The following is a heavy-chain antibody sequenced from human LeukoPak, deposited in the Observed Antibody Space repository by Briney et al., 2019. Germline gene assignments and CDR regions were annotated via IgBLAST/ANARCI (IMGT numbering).Heavy chain of an antibody. Sequence: GASVKVSCKASGYTFTIYYVHWVRQAPGQGLEWMGIIHPSGGSTNYAQKFQGRVTLTRDTSTSTVYMDLSSLTSEDTAVYYCARDLVAGHYWGQGTLVTVSS. CDR2: IHPSGGST. CDR1: GYTFTIYY. CDR3: ARDLVAGHY. D-gene: IGHD6-19*01. J-gene: IGHJ4*02. V-gene: IGHV1-46*01.